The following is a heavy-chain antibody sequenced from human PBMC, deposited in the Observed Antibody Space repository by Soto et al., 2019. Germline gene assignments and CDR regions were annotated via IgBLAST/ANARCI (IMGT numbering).Heavy chain of an antibody. J-gene: IGHJ3*02. D-gene: IGHD3-22*01. CDR2: IRSKAYGGTT. CDR1: GFTFGDYA. CDR3: TSLEIVVVPCAFDI. V-gene: IGHV3-49*04. Sequence: PGGSLRLSCTASGFTFGDYAMSWVRQAPGKGLEWVGFIRSKAYGGTTEYAASVKGRFTISRDDSKSIAYLQMNSLKTEDTAVYYCTSLEIVVVPCAFDIWGQGTMVTVSS.